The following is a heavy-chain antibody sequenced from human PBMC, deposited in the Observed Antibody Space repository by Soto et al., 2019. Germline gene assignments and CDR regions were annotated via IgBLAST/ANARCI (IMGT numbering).Heavy chain of an antibody. CDR2: IYSGGST. V-gene: IGHV3-53*01. CDR1: WLTVSSNY. D-gene: IGHD6-19*01. J-gene: IGHJ6*02. Sequence: GSLRLSFSASWLTVSSNYMSWVRQAPGKGLEWVSVIYSGGSTYYADSVKGRFTISRDNSKNTLYLQMNSLRAEDTAVYYCAREVTPPYSGGWPYGNHVWGHRTTVTLSX. CDR3: AREVTPPYSGGWPYGNHV.